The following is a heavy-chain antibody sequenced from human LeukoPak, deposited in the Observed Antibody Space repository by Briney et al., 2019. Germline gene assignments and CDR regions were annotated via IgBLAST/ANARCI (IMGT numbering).Heavy chain of an antibody. CDR1: GGTFSSYT. V-gene: IGHV1-69*04. Sequence: GSSVKVSCKASGGTFSSYTISWVRQAPGQGLEWMGRIIPILGIANYAQKFQGRVTITADKSTSTAYMELSSLRSEDTAVYYCARDGEEYSSSWYGDYWGQGTLVTVSS. D-gene: IGHD6-13*01. J-gene: IGHJ4*02. CDR3: ARDGEEYSSSWYGDY. CDR2: IIPILGIA.